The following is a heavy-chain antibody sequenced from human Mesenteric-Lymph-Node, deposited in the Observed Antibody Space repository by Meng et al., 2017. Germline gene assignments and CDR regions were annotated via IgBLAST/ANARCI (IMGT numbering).Heavy chain of an antibody. D-gene: IGHD3-16*02. V-gene: IGHV5-51*01. J-gene: IGHJ5*02. Sequence: KVSCKGSGYSFTSYWIGWVRQMPGKGLEWMGIIYPGDSDTRYSPSFQGQVTISADKSISTAYLQWSSLKASDTAMYYCARRNDDYVWGSYRPYNWFDPWGQGTLVTVSS. CDR2: IYPGDSDT. CDR1: GYSFTSYW. CDR3: ARRNDDYVWGSYRPYNWFDP.